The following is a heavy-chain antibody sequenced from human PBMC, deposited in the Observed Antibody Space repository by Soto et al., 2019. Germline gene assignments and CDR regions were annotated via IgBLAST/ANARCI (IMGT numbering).Heavy chain of an antibody. J-gene: IGHJ6*02. D-gene: IGHD3-10*01. V-gene: IGHV4-59*01. CDR3: ARAPNSGSYYRFLYYYYGMDV. Sequence: PSETLSLTCTVSGGSISSYYWSWIRQPPGKGLEWIGYIYYSGSTNYNPSLKSRVTISVDTSKNQFSLKLSSVTAVDTAVYYCARAPNSGSYYRFLYYYYGMDVWGQGTTVTVSS. CDR1: GGSISSYY. CDR2: IYYSGST.